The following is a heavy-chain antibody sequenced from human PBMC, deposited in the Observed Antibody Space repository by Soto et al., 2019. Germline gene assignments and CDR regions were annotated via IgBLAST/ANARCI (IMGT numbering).Heavy chain of an antibody. J-gene: IGHJ4*02. V-gene: IGHV4-4*07. CDR2: IFSSGST. D-gene: IGHD5-12*01. CDR1: GCSINTFY. Sequence: XETLSLTCTVSGCSINTFYWSWVRQPAGRGLEWIGRIFSSGSTSFNPSLESRVAMSVDTSKNHFSLNLSSVTAADMAVYYCAREGSYSAYNFAHGIQLWSFDFWGQGALVTVSS. CDR3: AREGSYSAYNFAHGIQLWSFDF.